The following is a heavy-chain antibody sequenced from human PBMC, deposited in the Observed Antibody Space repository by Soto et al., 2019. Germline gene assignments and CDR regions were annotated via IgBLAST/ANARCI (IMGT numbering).Heavy chain of an antibody. CDR3: ARGHLDYAYVDY. CDR1: GGSISSYY. Sequence: SETLSLTCTVSGGSISSYYWSLIRQPPGKGLEWIGEINHSGSTNYNPSLKSRVTISVDTSKNQFSLKLSSVTAADTAVYYCARGHLDYAYVDYWGQGTLVTVSS. D-gene: IGHD4-17*01. V-gene: IGHV4-34*01. J-gene: IGHJ4*02. CDR2: INHSGST.